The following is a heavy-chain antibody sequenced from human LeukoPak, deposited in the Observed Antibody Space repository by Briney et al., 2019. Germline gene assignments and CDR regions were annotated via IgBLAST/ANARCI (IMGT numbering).Heavy chain of an antibody. CDR2: ISGSGGST. D-gene: IGHD2-2*02. J-gene: IGHJ4*02. V-gene: IGHV3-23*01. Sequence: PGGSLRLSCAASGFTFSSYAMSWVRQAPGKGLEWVSAISGSGGSTYYADSVKGRFTISRDNSKNTLYLQMNSLRAEDTAVYYCAKEISLGYCSSTSCYTGFDYWGQGTLVTVSS. CDR1: GFTFSSYA. CDR3: AKEISLGYCSSTSCYTGFDY.